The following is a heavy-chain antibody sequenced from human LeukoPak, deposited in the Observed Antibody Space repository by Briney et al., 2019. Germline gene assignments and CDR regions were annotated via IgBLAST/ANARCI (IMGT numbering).Heavy chain of an antibody. Sequence: ASVKVSCKASGYTFISYTLHWVRQAPGQRLEWMGWINAGNGNTKYSQKFQGRVTMTRNTSISTAYMELSSLRSEDTAVYYCARNGRESYYYGSGSPIYYYYYGMDVWGQGTTVTVSS. D-gene: IGHD3-10*01. CDR3: ARNGRESYYYGSGSPIYYYYYGMDV. CDR1: GYTFISYT. J-gene: IGHJ6*02. CDR2: INAGNGNT. V-gene: IGHV1-3*01.